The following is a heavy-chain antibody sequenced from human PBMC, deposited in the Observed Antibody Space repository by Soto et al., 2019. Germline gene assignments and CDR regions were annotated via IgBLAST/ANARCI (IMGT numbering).Heavy chain of an antibody. D-gene: IGHD6-19*01. V-gene: IGHV4-34*02. Sequence: QVQLQQWGAGQLKPSETLSLTCAVHGEAFSGYGGPFSGYYWSWIRQTPWKGLEWIGEINHRGGANNKPSLKSRVTISVDTSKNQFSLNLNAVTAADTAVYYSARGQRRGGSSGWSLWGQGTLVTVSS. CDR2: INHRGGA. J-gene: IGHJ4*02. CDR1: GGPFSGYY. CDR3: ARGQRRGGSSGWSL.